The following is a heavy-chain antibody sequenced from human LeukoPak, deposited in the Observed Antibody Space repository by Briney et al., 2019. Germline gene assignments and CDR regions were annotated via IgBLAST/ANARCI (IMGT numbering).Heavy chain of an antibody. CDR1: GASISSGSYS. CDR3: ARGSAYRSFDY. CDR2: LYTSGIT. Sequence: SQTLSLTCTVSGASISSGSYSWSRIRQPAGEGLEWIGRLYTSGITNYNSSLKSRITMSVDTSKNQFSLKLSSVTAADTAVYYCARGSAYRSFDYWGQGTLVSVSS. V-gene: IGHV4-61*02. J-gene: IGHJ4*02. D-gene: IGHD4-11*01.